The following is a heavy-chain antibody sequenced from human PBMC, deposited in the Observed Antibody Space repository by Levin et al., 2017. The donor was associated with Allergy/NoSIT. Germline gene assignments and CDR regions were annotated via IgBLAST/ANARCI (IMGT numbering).Heavy chain of an antibody. CDR3: TTDVVTSGAWDC. Sequence: GGSLRLSCAASGFTFSNAWMSWVRQAPGKGLEWVGRIKSKTGGGTTDYAAPVKGRFTISRDDSKNTLYLQMNSLKTEDTALYYCTTDVVTSGAWDCWGQGTLVTVSS. CDR2: IKSKTGGGTT. D-gene: IGHD1-1*01. J-gene: IGHJ4*02. V-gene: IGHV3-15*01. CDR1: GFTFSNAW.